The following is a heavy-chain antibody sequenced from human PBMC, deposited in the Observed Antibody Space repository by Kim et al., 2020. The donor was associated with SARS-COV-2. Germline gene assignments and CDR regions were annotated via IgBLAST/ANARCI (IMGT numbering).Heavy chain of an antibody. V-gene: IGHV4-30-4*01. J-gene: IGHJ6*02. CDR3: ARAPSSSWYLSPYYGMDD. Sequence: SETLSLTCTVSGGSISSGDYYWSWIRQPPGKGLEWIGYIYYSGSTYYNPSLKSRVTISVDTSKNQFSLKLSSVTAADTAVYYCARAPSSSWYLSPYYGMDDWGQGTTVTVSS. CDR1: GGSISSGDYY. D-gene: IGHD6-13*01. CDR2: IYYSGST.